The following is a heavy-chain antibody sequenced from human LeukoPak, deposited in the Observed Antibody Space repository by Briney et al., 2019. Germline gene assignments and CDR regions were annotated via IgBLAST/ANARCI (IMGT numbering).Heavy chain of an antibody. J-gene: IGHJ3*02. CDR2: IWYDGSNK. V-gene: IGHV3-33*06. CDR1: GFTFSSYG. Sequence: GGSLRLSCAASGFTFSSYGMHWVRQAPGKGLEWVAVIWYDGSNKYYADSVKGRFTISRDNSKNTLYLQVNSLRAEDTAVYYCAKDPLGLSAFDIWGQGTMVTVSS. CDR3: AKDPLGLSAFDI. D-gene: IGHD1-26*01.